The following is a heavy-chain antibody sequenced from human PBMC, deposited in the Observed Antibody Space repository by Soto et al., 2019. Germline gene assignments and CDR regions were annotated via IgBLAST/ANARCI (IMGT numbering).Heavy chain of an antibody. CDR3: ATANNTSPFDY. Sequence: SVKVSCKASGGNFSRYAISWLRQARGQGLEWMGGIIVVSQTTKYAQKLKERVTISWDVSTSTAYMELRSLRSEDTAVYYCATANNTSPFDYWGQGTLVTVSS. D-gene: IGHD1-26*01. CDR1: GGNFSRYA. CDR2: IIVVSQTT. V-gene: IGHV1-69*13. J-gene: IGHJ4*02.